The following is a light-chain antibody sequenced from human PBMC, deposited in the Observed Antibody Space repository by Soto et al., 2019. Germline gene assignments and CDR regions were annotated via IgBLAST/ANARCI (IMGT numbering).Light chain of an antibody. Sequence: QSALTQPASVSGSPGQSITISCTGTSSDVGRYNYVSWYQQHPGKAPKLMIYDVSNRPSGVSNRFSGSKSGNTASLTISGLQAEDEADYYCSSYTISSVVFGGGTKLTVL. V-gene: IGLV2-14*01. CDR3: SSYTISSVV. CDR2: DVS. J-gene: IGLJ2*01. CDR1: SSDVGRYNY.